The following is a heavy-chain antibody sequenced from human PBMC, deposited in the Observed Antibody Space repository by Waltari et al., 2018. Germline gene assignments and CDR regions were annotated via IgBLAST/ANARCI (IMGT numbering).Heavy chain of an antibody. CDR1: GFTFDDYA. CDR3: AKEGSGSSGYDVQH. Sequence: EVQMVESGGGLVQPGRSLRLSCAASGFTFDDYAMHWVRQAPGKGLEWVSGISWNSGSIGDADSVKGRFTISRDNAKNSLYLQMNSLRAEDTALYYCAKEGSGSSGYDVQHWGQGTLVTVSS. D-gene: IGHD3-22*01. J-gene: IGHJ1*01. V-gene: IGHV3-9*01. CDR2: ISWNSGSI.